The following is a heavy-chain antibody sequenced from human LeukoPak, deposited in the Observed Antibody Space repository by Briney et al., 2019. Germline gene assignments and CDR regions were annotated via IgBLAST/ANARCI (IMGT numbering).Heavy chain of an antibody. Sequence: GGSLRLSCAASGFIFNNYGLIWVRQAPGKGLEWVSAISNDGGGTNYADFVKGRFTISRDNYKNTLFLQMNSLRAEDTAVYYCAKGSSGYFVDLWGQGTLVTVSS. CDR3: AKGSSGYFVDL. CDR1: GFIFNNYG. CDR2: ISNDGGGT. D-gene: IGHD3-22*01. J-gene: IGHJ5*02. V-gene: IGHV3-23*01.